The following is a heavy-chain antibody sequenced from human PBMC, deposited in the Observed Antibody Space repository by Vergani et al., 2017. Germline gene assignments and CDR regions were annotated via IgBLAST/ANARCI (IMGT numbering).Heavy chain of an antibody. Sequence: QVQLQQWGGGLLKPSETLSLTCVVNGASFTSYHWTWIRQSPGEGLEWVGDIDHTGRPDYNPSLKSRLTMSVDKSRNQFSLTLNSVTAPDTAIYFCARVNTETNGHLYYYYMDVWGQGTAVTVS. D-gene: IGHD4-11*01. CDR2: IDHTGRP. CDR1: GASFTSYH. CDR3: ARVNTETNGHLYYYYMDV. V-gene: IGHV4-34*01. J-gene: IGHJ6*03.